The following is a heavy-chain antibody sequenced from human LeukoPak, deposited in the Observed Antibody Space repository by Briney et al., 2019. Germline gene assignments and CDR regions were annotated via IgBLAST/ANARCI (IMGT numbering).Heavy chain of an antibody. J-gene: IGHJ4*02. CDR2: ISYSGST. Sequence: SSETLSLTYTVSGGSISSYYWSWIRQPPGKGLEWIGFISYSGSTNYNPSLKSRVTISVDTSKNQFSLKLSSVTAADTAVYYCAINGGNYFDYWGQGTLVTVSS. CDR1: GGSISSYY. V-gene: IGHV4-59*01. CDR3: AINGGNYFDY.